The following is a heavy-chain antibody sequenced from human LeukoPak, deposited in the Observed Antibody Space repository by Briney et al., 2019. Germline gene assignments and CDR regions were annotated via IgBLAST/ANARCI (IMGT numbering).Heavy chain of an antibody. CDR2: ISGSDGST. CDR3: ARVAYCGGDCYETSFDY. Sequence: GGSLRLSCAASGFTFSSYAMSWVRQAPGKGLECVSSISGSDGSTYYADSVKGRFTISRDNAKNSLYLQMNSLRAEDTAVYYCARVAYCGGDCYETSFDYWGQGTLVTVSS. D-gene: IGHD2-21*02. V-gene: IGHV3-23*01. CDR1: GFTFSSYA. J-gene: IGHJ4*02.